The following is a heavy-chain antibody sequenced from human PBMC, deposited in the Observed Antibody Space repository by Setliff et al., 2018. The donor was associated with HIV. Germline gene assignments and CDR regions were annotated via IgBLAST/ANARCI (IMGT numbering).Heavy chain of an antibody. J-gene: IGHJ6*03. CDR1: GGTFNNYV. CDR2: IIPILDTT. CDR3: ARDRVHNPSYNFWSGPTNYYYYMDV. V-gene: IGHV1-69*11. Sequence: SVKVSCKAAGGTFNNYVFSWVRKAPGRGLEWIGTIIPILDTTNYAQKFQDRVTITTDESTSTAYMELRSLTSEDTAVYYCARDRVHNPSYNFWSGPTNYYYYMDVWGKGTTVTVSS. D-gene: IGHD3-3*01.